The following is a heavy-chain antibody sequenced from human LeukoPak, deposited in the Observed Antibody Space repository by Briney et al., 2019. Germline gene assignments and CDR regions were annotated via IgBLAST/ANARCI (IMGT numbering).Heavy chain of an antibody. CDR1: GGSFSGYY. CDR3: ARGLLCSGGSCYKAIDY. Sequence: SETLSLTCAVYGGSFSGYYCSWIRQPPGKGLEWIGEINHSGNTNYNPSLKSRVTISVDTSKNQFSLKLSSVTAADTAVYYCARGLLCSGGSCYKAIDYWGQGTLVAVSS. CDR2: INHSGNT. D-gene: IGHD2-15*01. J-gene: IGHJ4*02. V-gene: IGHV4-34*01.